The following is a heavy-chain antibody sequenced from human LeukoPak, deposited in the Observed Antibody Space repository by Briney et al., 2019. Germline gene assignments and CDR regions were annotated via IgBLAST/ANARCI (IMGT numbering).Heavy chain of an antibody. J-gene: IGHJ6*02. D-gene: IGHD6-19*01. CDR3: ARAPLYSGGSGWSIYYFYAMDV. Sequence: SSETLSLTCAVYGGSFSGYYWSWIRQPPGKGLEWIGEINHSGSTNYNPSLKSRVTISVDTSKNQFSLKLSSVTAADTAVYYCARAPLYSGGSGWSIYYFYAMDVWGQGTTVTVSS. V-gene: IGHV4-34*01. CDR2: INHSGST. CDR1: GGSFSGYY.